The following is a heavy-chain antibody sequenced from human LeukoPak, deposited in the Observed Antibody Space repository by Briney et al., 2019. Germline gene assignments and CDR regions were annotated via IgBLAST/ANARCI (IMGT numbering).Heavy chain of an antibody. CDR1: GFTFSSYA. V-gene: IGHV3-23*01. D-gene: IGHD4-17*01. CDR2: ISGSGGST. Sequence: PGGSLRLSCAASGFTFSSYAMSWVRQAPGKGLEWVSAISGSGGSTYYADSVKGRFTISRDNSKNTLYLQMNSPRAEDTAVYYCAKGEVVTTVIPFDYWGQGTLVTVSS. J-gene: IGHJ4*02. CDR3: AKGEVVTTVIPFDY.